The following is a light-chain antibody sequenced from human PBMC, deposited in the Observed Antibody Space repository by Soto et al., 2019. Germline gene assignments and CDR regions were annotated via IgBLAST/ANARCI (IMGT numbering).Light chain of an antibody. CDR2: VNS. CDR3: QSYDSSLSGVV. Sequence: QSVLTQPPSVSGAPGQRVTISCTGSSSNIGAGYNVHWYQPLPGTAPKLLIYVNSNRPSGVPDRFSGSKSGTSASLAITGLQAEDEADYYCQSYDSSLSGVVFGGGTKLTVL. J-gene: IGLJ2*01. V-gene: IGLV1-40*01. CDR1: SSNIGAGYN.